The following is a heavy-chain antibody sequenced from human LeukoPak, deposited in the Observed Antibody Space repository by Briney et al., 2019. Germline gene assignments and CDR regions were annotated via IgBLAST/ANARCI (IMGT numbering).Heavy chain of an antibody. D-gene: IGHD3-3*01. V-gene: IGHV1-69*13. CDR3: ATSIRFLEWLPPSGYMDV. Sequence: SVRVSCKASGYTFTNYGISWVRQAPGQGLEWMGGIIPIFGTANYAQKFQGRVTITADESTSTAYMEVSSLRSEDTAVYYCATSIRFLEWLPPSGYMDVWGKGTTVTVSS. CDR1: GYTFTNYG. J-gene: IGHJ6*03. CDR2: IIPIFGTA.